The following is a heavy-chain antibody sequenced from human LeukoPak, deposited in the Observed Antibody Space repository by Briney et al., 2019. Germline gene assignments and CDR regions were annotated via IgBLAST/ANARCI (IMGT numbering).Heavy chain of an antibody. Sequence: SVKVSCKASGGTFSSYAISWVRQAPGQGLEWMGRIIPILGIANYAQKFQGRVTITADKSTSTAYMELSSLRSEDTAVYYCARESITMVRGVTRYYYYGMDVWGQGTTVTVSS. CDR1: GGTFSSYA. V-gene: IGHV1-69*04. J-gene: IGHJ6*02. CDR3: ARESITMVRGVTRYYYYGMDV. CDR2: IIPILGIA. D-gene: IGHD3-10*01.